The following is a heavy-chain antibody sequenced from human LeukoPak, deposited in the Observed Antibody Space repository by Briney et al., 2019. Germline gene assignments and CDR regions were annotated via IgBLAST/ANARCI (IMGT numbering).Heavy chain of an antibody. Sequence: PGGSLRLSCAASGFTFSAYWMTWVRQAPGKGLECVANIKQDGSEKYFVDSVRGRFTISRDNAQNSLYLQMNSLRAEDTAVYYCARPMNTGGSGSHYRPLDYWGQGTLVTVSS. CDR3: ARPMNTGGSGSHYRPLDY. CDR2: IKQDGSEK. D-gene: IGHD3-10*01. V-gene: IGHV3-7*01. CDR1: GFTFSAYW. J-gene: IGHJ4*02.